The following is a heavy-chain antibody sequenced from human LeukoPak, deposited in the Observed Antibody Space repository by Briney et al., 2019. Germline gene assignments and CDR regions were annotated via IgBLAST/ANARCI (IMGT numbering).Heavy chain of an antibody. V-gene: IGHV3-74*01. J-gene: IGHJ4*02. CDR2: INSDGSST. CDR1: GFTFSSYW. CDR3: ARDSQLEPTYGDFDY. D-gene: IGHD1-1*01. Sequence: QTGGSLRLSCAASGFTFSSYWMHWVRQAPGKGLVWVSRINSDGSSTSYADSVKGRFTISRDNAKNTLYLQMNSLRAEDTAVYYCARDSQLEPTYGDFDYWGQGTLVTVSS.